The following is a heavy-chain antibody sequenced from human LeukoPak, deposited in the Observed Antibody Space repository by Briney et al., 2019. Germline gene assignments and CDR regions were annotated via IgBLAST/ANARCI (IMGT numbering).Heavy chain of an antibody. CDR3: ARHEGSYYDRSGYTFHS. CDR1: GGSISSGGYY. Sequence: PSQTLSLTCTVSGGSISSGGYYWSWIRQHPGKGLEWIGYIYYSGSTYYNPSLKSRVTISVDTSKNQFSLKLSSVTAADTAVYYCARHEGSYYDRSGYTFHSWGQGTLVTVSS. J-gene: IGHJ4*02. CDR2: IYYSGST. D-gene: IGHD3-22*01. V-gene: IGHV4-31*03.